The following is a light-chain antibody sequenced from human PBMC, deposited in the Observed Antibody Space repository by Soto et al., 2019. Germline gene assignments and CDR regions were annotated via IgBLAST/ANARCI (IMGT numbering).Light chain of an antibody. CDR1: QSVNSNF. J-gene: IGKJ2*01. V-gene: IGKV3-20*01. CDR3: QLYRNYIFT. Sequence: EVVLTQSPGTLSLSPGERATLSCRTSQSVNSNFLSWFQQKPGQPPRLLLYGASRRAAGTPDRFSGSGSATDFTLIISRLEPEDSAVYHCQLYRNYIFTFGQGTKLEI. CDR2: GAS.